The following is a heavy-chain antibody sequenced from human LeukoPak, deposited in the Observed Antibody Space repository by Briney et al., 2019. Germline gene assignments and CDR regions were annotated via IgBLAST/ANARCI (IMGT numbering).Heavy chain of an antibody. CDR2: INYSGST. CDR1: GGSISSYY. D-gene: IGHD3-10*01. Sequence: NPSETLSLTCTVSGGSISSYYWSWIRQPPGKGLEWTGYINYSGSTNYNPSLKSRVTISVDTSKNQFSLKLSSVTAADTAVYYCARGDGLWFGELLSAFDIWGQGTMVTVSS. J-gene: IGHJ3*02. CDR3: ARGDGLWFGELLSAFDI. V-gene: IGHV4-59*01.